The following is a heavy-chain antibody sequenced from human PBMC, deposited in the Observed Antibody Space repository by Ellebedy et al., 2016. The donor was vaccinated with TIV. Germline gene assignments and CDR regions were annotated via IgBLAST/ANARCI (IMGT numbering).Heavy chain of an antibody. CDR3: ALETLWVPHAIEV. Sequence: SGPTLVKPTQTLTLTCTFSGFSLSSRGVGVGWTRQPPGRALKWLALIYGIGDQRYNPFLKNRLTITKDIPKNQVVLTMPNMDPVDTATYYCALETLWVPHAIEVWGQGTTVTVSS. D-gene: IGHD3-10*01. V-gene: IGHV2-5*01. CDR1: GFSLSSRGVG. J-gene: IGHJ6*02. CDR2: IYGIGDQ.